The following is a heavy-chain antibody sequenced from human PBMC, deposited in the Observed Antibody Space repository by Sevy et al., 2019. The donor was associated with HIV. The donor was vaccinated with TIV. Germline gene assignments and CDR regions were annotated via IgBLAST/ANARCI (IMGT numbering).Heavy chain of an antibody. V-gene: IGHV1-2*02. D-gene: IGHD3-3*01. J-gene: IGHJ4*02. CDR2: IHPNSAGT. CDR1: GYTFTDYY. CDR3: ARGQLRVCEWFLGDS. Sequence: ASVKVSCKASGYTFTDYYMHWVRQAPGQGLEWMGWIHPNSAGTKYAQKFQGRVTMTRDTSLGTAYMELNRLRADDTAVYYWARGQLRVCEWFLGDSWGQGTLVTVSS.